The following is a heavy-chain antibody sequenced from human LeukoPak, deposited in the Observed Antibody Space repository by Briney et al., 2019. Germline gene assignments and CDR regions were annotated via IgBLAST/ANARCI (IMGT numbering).Heavy chain of an antibody. V-gene: IGHV1-46*01. CDR1: GYIFTSYF. CDR2: INHCGEST. Sequence: ASVNVSFKASGYIFTSYFMHGVRQAAGQEREGMGIINHCGESTRYARKLQGRVTLPRDPSTRTVSMAVSSLRDEEMAVYYCVRVGPRVNPGYYYYYMDVWGKGTTVTVSS. CDR3: VRVGPRVNPGYYYYYMDV. D-gene: IGHD3-10*01. J-gene: IGHJ6*03.